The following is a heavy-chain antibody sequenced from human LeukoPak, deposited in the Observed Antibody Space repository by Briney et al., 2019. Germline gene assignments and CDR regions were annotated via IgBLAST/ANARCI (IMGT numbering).Heavy chain of an antibody. CDR3: ARGRGSSSDY. V-gene: IGHV4-34*01. CDR2: INHSGST. D-gene: IGHD6-6*01. Sequence: SETLSLTCAVYGGSFSGYYWSWIRQPPGKGLEWIGEINHSGSTNYNPSLKSRVTISVDTSKNQFSLKLSSVTAADTAVYHCARGRGSSSDYWGQGTLVTVSS. CDR1: GGSFSGYY. J-gene: IGHJ4*02.